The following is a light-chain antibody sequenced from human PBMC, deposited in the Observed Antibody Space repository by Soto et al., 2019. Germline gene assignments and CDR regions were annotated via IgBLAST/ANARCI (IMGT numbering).Light chain of an antibody. Sequence: QSVLTQPPSVSGAPGQRVTISCTGSSSNIGAGYDVHWYQQLPGTAPKLLIYGNSNRPSGVPDRFSGSKSGTSASLAITGLQAEDEADYYCQSYDSSLSGLFGGGTQLPVL. J-gene: IGLJ2*01. CDR3: QSYDSSLSGL. V-gene: IGLV1-40*01. CDR2: GNS. CDR1: SSNIGAGYD.